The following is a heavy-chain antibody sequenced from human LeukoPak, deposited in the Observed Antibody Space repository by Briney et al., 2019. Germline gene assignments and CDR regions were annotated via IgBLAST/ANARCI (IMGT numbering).Heavy chain of an antibody. CDR2: ISYDGSNK. CDR3: ARRGSYSGTSGYSSSWYGEFDY. D-gene: IGHD6-13*01. Sequence: PGRSLRLSCAASGFTFSSYAMHWVRQAPGKGLEGVAVISYDGSNKYYAESVKGRFTISRDNSNNTLYLQMNSLRAEDTAVYYCARRGSYSGTSGYSSSWYGEFDYWGQGTLVTVSS. J-gene: IGHJ4*02. V-gene: IGHV3-30-3*01. CDR1: GFTFSSYA.